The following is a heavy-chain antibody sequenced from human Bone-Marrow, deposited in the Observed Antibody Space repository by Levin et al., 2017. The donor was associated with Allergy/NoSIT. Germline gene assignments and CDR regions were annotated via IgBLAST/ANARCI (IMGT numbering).Heavy chain of an antibody. CDR3: ARPYYDTSGYYNGGSADDY. J-gene: IGHJ4*02. Sequence: GSLRLSCAASGFTFSTYWMYWVRQAPGKGLVWVSRINDVGTGTTYADFVRGRFTISRDNAKNTLYLQMNSLRAEDTAVYYCARPYYDTSGYYNGGSADDYWGQGTLVTVSS. CDR2: INDVGTGT. CDR1: GFTFSTYW. V-gene: IGHV3-74*01. D-gene: IGHD3-22*01.